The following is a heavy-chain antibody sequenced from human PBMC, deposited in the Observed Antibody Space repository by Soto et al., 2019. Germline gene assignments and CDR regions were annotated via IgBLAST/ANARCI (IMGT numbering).Heavy chain of an antibody. Sequence: QVQLVESGGGVVQPGRSLRLSCAASGFTFSSYGMHWVRQAPGKGLEWVAVIWYDGSNKYYADSVKGRFTISRDNSKNTLYLQMNSLRAEDTAVYYCARDYFGYSSSPGGAAHWGQGTLVTVSS. CDR1: GFTFSSYG. V-gene: IGHV3-33*01. D-gene: IGHD6-6*01. J-gene: IGHJ4*02. CDR3: ARDYFGYSSSPGGAAH. CDR2: IWYDGSNK.